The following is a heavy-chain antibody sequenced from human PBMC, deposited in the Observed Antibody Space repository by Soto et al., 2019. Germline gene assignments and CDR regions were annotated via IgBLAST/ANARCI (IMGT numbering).Heavy chain of an antibody. J-gene: IGHJ6*04. V-gene: IGHV1-2*04. CDR2: INPNSGGT. D-gene: IGHD6-13*01. CDR3: ARVAAAGSYYYGMDV. CDR1: GYTFTGYY. Sequence: GASVKVSCKASGYTFTGYYMHWVRQAPGQGLEWMGWINPNSGGTNYAQKFQGWVTMTRDTSISTAYMELSRLRSDDTAVYYCARVAAAGSYYYGMDVWGKGTTVTVS.